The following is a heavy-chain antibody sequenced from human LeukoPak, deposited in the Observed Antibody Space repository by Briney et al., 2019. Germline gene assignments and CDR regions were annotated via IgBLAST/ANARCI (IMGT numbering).Heavy chain of an antibody. CDR3: ARRFCSSIGCYYFDY. CDR1: GGSISSGTYY. D-gene: IGHD2-2*01. CDR2: IYYSGRT. J-gene: IGHJ4*02. V-gene: IGHV4-39*01. Sequence: SETLSLTCTVSGGSISSGTYYWGWIRQPPGKGLEWIGTIYYSGRTSYSPSLKSRVTISADTSKNQFSLKLSSVTAADTGLYYCARRFCSSIGCYYFDYWGQGALVTVSS.